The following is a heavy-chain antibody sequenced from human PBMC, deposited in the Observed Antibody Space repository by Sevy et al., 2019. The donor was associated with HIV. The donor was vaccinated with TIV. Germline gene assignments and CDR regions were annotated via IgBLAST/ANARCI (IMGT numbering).Heavy chain of an antibody. V-gene: IGHV4-39*01. D-gene: IGHD6-19*01. CDR3: ATPLPSGWYEGTGGYFDL. CDR2: LYSTGAT. J-gene: IGHJ2*01. Sequence: SESLSLTCTISGGSISSSSYYWGWIRQPPGKGLESMGSLYSTGATSYNPSLESRVTVSADTSRNRFYLKLDSVSAADTAVYYCATPLPSGWYEGTGGYFDLWGRGTLVTVSS. CDR1: GGSISSSSYY.